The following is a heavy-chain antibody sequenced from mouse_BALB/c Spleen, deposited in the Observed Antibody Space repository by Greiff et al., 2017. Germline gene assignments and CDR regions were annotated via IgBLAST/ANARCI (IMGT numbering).Heavy chain of an antibody. J-gene: IGHJ1*01. V-gene: IGHV1-5*01. CDR2: IYPGNSDT. Sequence: EVQLQESGTVLARPGASVKMSCKASGYSFTSYWMHWVKQRPGQGLEWIGAIYPGNSDTSYNQKFKGKAKLTAVTSASTAYMELSSLTNEDSAVYYCTRHYYGSRRYFDVWGAGTTVTVSS. CDR3: TRHYYGSRRYFDV. D-gene: IGHD1-1*01. CDR1: GYSFTSYW.